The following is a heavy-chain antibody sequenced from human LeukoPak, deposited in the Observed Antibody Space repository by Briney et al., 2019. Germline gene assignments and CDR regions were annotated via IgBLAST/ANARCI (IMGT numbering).Heavy chain of an antibody. J-gene: IGHJ3*02. Sequence: GGSLRLSCVASGFGSSSYWMTWVRPAPGKGLEWVATIKQDGSEQYYVDSVRGRFTISRDNAKNSLYLQMNSLRAEDTGVYYCARVKGDAFDIWGQGTVVTVSS. CDR1: GFGSSSYW. CDR3: ARVKGDAFDI. V-gene: IGHV3-7*04. CDR2: IKQDGSEQ.